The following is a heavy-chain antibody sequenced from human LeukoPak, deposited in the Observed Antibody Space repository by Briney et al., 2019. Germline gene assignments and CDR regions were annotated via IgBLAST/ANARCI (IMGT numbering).Heavy chain of an antibody. Sequence: ASVNVSCKVSGYTLTELSMHWVRQAPGKGLEWMGGFDPEDGETIYAQKFQGRVTMTEDTSTDTDYMELSSLRSEDTAVYYCATVPRYYDILTGYSLWGQGTLVTVSS. J-gene: IGHJ4*02. CDR3: ATVPRYYDILTGYSL. CDR2: FDPEDGET. D-gene: IGHD3-9*01. V-gene: IGHV1-24*01. CDR1: GYTLTELS.